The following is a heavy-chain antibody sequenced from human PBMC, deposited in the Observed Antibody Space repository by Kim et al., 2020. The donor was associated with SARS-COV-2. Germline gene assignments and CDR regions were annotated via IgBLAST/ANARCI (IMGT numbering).Heavy chain of an antibody. CDR2: INHSGST. D-gene: IGHD2-15*01. Sequence: SETLSLTCAVFGGSFSDYYWSWLRQSPGKGLEWIGEINHSGSTNYNPSLKSRVTVSVDASNNHFSLKLTSVTAADTAVYYCARRGSCLGGGCYTGRWFDPWGQGTLVTVSS. CDR3: ARRGSCLGGGCYTGRWFDP. CDR1: GGSFSDYY. V-gene: IGHV4-34*01. J-gene: IGHJ5*02.